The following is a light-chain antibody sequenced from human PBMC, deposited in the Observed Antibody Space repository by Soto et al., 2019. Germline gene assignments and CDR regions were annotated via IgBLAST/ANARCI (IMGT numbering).Light chain of an antibody. CDR1: SSDVGGYNF. J-gene: IGLJ1*01. CDR3: SSYAGSSNV. V-gene: IGLV2-14*03. CDR2: EVT. Sequence: QSALTQTASVSGSPGQSITISCTGTSSDVGGYNFVSWYQQHPGKAPKLIIHEVTNRPSGVSTRFSGSKSGNTASLTISGLQAEDEAVYYCSSYAGSSNVFGTGTKVTVL.